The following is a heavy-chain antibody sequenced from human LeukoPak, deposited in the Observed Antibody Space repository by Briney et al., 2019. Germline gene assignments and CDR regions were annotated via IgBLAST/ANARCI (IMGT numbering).Heavy chain of an antibody. CDR2: IYYSGST. Sequence: SETLSLTCTVSGGSISSSSYYWGWIRQPPGKGLEWIGSIYYSGSTYYNPSLKSRVTISVDTSKNQFSLKLSSVTAADTAVYYCASPRSGYRYTFDYWGQGALVTVSS. V-gene: IGHV4-39*01. J-gene: IGHJ4*02. CDR1: GGSISSSSYY. D-gene: IGHD3-22*01. CDR3: ASPRSGYRYTFDY.